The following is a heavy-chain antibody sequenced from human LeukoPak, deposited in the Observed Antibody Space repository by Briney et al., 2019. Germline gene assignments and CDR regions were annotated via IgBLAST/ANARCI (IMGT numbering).Heavy chain of an antibody. D-gene: IGHD6-19*01. Sequence: TGGSLRLSCAASGFTFSSYAMSWVRQAPGKGLEWVSAISGSGGSTYYADSVKGRFTISRDNSKNTLYLQMNSLRAEDTAVYYCAKELHGYSSGWYPAYYFDYWGQGTLVTVSS. V-gene: IGHV3-23*01. CDR1: GFTFSSYA. J-gene: IGHJ4*02. CDR2: ISGSGGST. CDR3: AKELHGYSSGWYPAYYFDY.